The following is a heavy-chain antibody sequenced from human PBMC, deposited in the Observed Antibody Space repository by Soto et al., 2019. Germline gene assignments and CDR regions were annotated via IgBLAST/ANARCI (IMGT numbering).Heavy chain of an antibody. D-gene: IGHD5-12*01. CDR1: GGSISSYY. J-gene: IGHJ4*02. Sequence: PSESLSLTCTVSGGSISSYYWSWIRQPPGKGLEWIGYIYYSGRTNYNPSLKSRVTISLDMSKRQSSLKLTSVTAADTAVYWCARDPVDRYAFFDYWGQGALVTVSS. CDR3: ARDPVDRYAFFDY. V-gene: IGHV4-59*01. CDR2: IYYSGRT.